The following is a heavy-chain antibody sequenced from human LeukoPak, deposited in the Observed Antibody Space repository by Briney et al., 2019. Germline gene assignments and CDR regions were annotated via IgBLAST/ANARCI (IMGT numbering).Heavy chain of an antibody. CDR3: AKAHYSSGYRDYFDY. J-gene: IGHJ4*02. V-gene: IGHV3-23*01. Sequence: GGSLRLSCAASGFTFSSYAMSWVRQAPGKGLEWVSGIRGSGSSTTYADSVKGRFTISRDNSKNMLYLQMNSLRAEDTAVYYCAKAHYSSGYRDYFDYWGRETRLTVSS. D-gene: IGHD3-22*01. CDR1: GFTFSSYA. CDR2: IRGSGSST.